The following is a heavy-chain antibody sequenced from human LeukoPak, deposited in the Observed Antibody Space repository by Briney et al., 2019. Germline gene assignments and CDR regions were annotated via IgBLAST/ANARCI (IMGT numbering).Heavy chain of an antibody. CDR2: IYYSGST. Sequence: SETLSLTCTVSGGSISSYYWSWIRQPPGKGLEWIGYIYYSGSTNYNPSLKSRVTISVDTSKNQFSLKLSSVTAADTAVYYCARESVAAAGIYFDYWGQGTLVTVSS. V-gene: IGHV4-59*01. CDR3: ARESVAAAGIYFDY. CDR1: GGSISSYY. D-gene: IGHD6-13*01. J-gene: IGHJ4*02.